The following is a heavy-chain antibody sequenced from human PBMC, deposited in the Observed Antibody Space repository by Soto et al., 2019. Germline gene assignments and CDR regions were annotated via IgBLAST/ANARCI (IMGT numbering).Heavy chain of an antibody. CDR3: AKLEFGEPYYYYGMDV. D-gene: IGHD3-10*01. CDR2: ISGSGGST. CDR1: GFTFSSYA. J-gene: IGHJ6*02. Sequence: GGSLRLSCAASGFTFSSYAMSWVRQAPGKGLEWVSAISGSGGSTYYADSVEGRFTISRDNSKNTLYLQMNSLRAEDTAVYYCAKLEFGEPYYYYGMDVWGQGTTVTVSS. V-gene: IGHV3-23*01.